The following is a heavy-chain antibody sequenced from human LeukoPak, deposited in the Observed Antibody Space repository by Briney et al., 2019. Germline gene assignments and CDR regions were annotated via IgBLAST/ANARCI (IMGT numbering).Heavy chain of an antibody. CDR1: GGSFSGYY. V-gene: IGHV4-34*01. J-gene: IGHJ5*02. Sequence: SETLSLTCAVYGGSFSGYYWSWIRQPPGKGLEWIGEINHSGSTNYNPSLKSRVTISVDTSKNQFSLKLSSVTAADTAVYYCARGAWFDPWGQGTLVTVSS. CDR3: ARGAWFDP. CDR2: INHSGST.